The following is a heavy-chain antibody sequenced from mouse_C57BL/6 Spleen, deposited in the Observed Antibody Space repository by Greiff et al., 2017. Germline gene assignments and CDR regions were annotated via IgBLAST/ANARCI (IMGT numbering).Heavy chain of an antibody. J-gene: IGHJ4*01. CDR2: INPNNGGT. CDR1: GYTFTDYY. D-gene: IGHD2-3*01. CDR3: ARYGYYRLYYAMDY. Sequence: VQLQQSGPELVKPGASVKISCKASGYTFTDYYMNWVKQSHGKSLEWIGDINPNNGGTSYNQKFKGKATLTVDKSSSTAYMELRSLTSEDSAVYYCARYGYYRLYYAMDYWGQGTSVTVSS. V-gene: IGHV1-26*01.